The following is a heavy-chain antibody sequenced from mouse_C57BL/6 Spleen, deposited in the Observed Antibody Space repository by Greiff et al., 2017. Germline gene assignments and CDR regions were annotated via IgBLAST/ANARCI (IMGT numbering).Heavy chain of an antibody. J-gene: IGHJ4*01. Sequence: EVKLVESGGDLVKPGGSLKLSCAASGFTFSSYGMSWVRQTPDKRLEWVATISSGGSYTYYPDSVKGRFTISRDNAKNTLYLQMSSLKSEDTAMYYCAREGALRSSLYYAMDYWGQGTSVTVSS. CDR2: ISSGGSYT. CDR3: AREGALRSSLYYAMDY. D-gene: IGHD1-1*01. V-gene: IGHV5-6*01. CDR1: GFTFSSYG.